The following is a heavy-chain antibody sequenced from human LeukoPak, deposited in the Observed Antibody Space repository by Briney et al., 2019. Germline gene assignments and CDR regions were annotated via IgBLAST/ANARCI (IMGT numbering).Heavy chain of an antibody. J-gene: IGHJ3*02. CDR3: ARHGRYFDWLLAGAFDI. CDR1: GGSISSYY. V-gene: IGHV4-59*08. CDR2: IYYSGST. D-gene: IGHD3-9*01. Sequence: SETLSLTCTVSGGSISSYYWSWIRQPPGKGLEWIGYIYYSGSTNYNPSLKSRVTISVDTSKNQFSLKLSSVTAADTAVYYCARHGRYFDWLLAGAFDIWGQGTMVTVSS.